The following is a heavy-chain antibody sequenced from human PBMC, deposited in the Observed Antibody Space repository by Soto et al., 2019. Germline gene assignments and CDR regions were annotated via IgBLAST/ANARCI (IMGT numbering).Heavy chain of an antibody. Sequence: QVQLVQSGAEVKKPGSSVKVSCKTSGVSFNNNGIGWVRQAPGHGLEWMGGVSAPFRTSNFARKFQGSISMTADASTGTVNMELSSLTSEDTAQYYCARVLYYGSGSYSPYGMDVWGQGTTVTVSS. J-gene: IGHJ6*02. CDR1: GVSFNNNG. CDR2: VSAPFRTS. CDR3: ARVLYYGSGSYSPYGMDV. V-gene: IGHV1-69*01. D-gene: IGHD3-10*01.